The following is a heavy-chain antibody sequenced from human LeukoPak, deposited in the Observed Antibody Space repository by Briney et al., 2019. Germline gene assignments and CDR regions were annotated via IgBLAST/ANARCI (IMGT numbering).Heavy chain of an antibody. V-gene: IGHV3-21*01. J-gene: IGHJ4*02. CDR2: ISSSSGYI. D-gene: IGHD3-9*01. Sequence: PGGSLRLSCAASGFTFSTYTMNWVRQAPGKGLEWVSSISSSSGYIYYADSVKGRFTISRDNAKNSLYLQMNSLRAEDTAIYYCARAPYDILTGYSGYFDYWGQGTLVTVSS. CDR3: ARAPYDILTGYSGYFDY. CDR1: GFTFSTYT.